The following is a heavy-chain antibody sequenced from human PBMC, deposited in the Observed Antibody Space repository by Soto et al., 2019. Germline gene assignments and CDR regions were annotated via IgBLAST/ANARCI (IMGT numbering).Heavy chain of an antibody. CDR3: AKDRRNCFDSAGAYYKAGVDY. V-gene: IGHV3-23*01. CDR1: GFTFTTCA. CDR2: ITGNGGTT. Sequence: EVQLLESGGGLVQPGGSLRLSCAASGFTFTTCAMSWVRQAPGRGLEWVSSITGNGGTTYYPDSVKGRFTISRDNSKNTGSLHMNSLRVEGTAVYYCAKDRRNCFDSAGAYYKAGVDYWGQGPLVTVSS. J-gene: IGHJ4*02. D-gene: IGHD3-10*01.